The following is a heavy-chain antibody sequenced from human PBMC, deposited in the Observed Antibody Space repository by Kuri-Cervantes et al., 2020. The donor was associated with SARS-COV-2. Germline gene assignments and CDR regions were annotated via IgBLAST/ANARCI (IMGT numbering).Heavy chain of an antibody. J-gene: IGHJ6*02. CDR2: ISSSSSYT. Sequence: GGSLRLSCAASGFTFSDYYMSWIRQAPGKGLEWVSYISSSSSYTNYADSVKGRFTISRDNAKNSLYLQMNSLRAEDTAVYYCADPTGHYYYGMDVWGQGTTVTVSS. CDR1: GFTFSDYY. CDR3: ADPTGHYYYGMDV. V-gene: IGHV3-11*03.